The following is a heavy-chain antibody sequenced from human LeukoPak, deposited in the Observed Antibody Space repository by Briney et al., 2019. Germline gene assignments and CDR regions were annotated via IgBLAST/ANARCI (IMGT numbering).Heavy chain of an antibody. D-gene: IGHD1-26*01. Sequence: GRSLRLSCAASGFTFSSYEMNWVRQAPGKGLEWVSYISSSGGNIYYADSVKGRFTISRDNAKNTLYLQMNSLRAEDTAVYYCARGGRRWERLPLNYFDYWGQGTLVTVSS. CDR1: GFTFSSYE. J-gene: IGHJ4*02. V-gene: IGHV3-48*03. CDR2: ISSSGGNI. CDR3: ARGGRRWERLPLNYFDY.